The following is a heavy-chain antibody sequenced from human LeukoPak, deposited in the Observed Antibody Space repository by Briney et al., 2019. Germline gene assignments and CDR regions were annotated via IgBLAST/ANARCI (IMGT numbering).Heavy chain of an antibody. CDR1: GYTFTGYY. V-gene: IGHV1-2*02. CDR2: INPNSGGT. CDR3: AIGSAHIVVVIATDYYMDV. D-gene: IGHD2-21*01. Sequence: ASVKVSCKASGYTFTGYYMHWVRQAPGQGLEWMGWINPNSGGTNYAQKFQGRATMTRDTSISTAYMELSRLRSDDTAVYYCAIGSAHIVVVIATDYYMDVWGKGTTVTVSS. J-gene: IGHJ6*03.